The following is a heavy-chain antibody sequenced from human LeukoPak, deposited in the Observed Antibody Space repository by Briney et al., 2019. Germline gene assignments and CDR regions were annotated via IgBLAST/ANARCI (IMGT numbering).Heavy chain of an antibody. D-gene: IGHD3-22*01. J-gene: IGHJ6*02. CDR2: IRSKAYGGTT. CDR3: TRSSGRYYYYGMDV. CDR1: GFTFGEYA. Sequence: GGSLRLACTAAGFTFGEYAMSWVRQAPGKGREWVGFIRSKAYGGTTEYDASVKGRFTISRDDSNSIAYLQMNSLKTEDTAVYYCTRSSGRYYYYGMDVWGQGTTVTVSS. V-gene: IGHV3-49*04.